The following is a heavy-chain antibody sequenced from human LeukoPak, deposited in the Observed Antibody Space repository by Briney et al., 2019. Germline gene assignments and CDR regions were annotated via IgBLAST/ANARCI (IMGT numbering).Heavy chain of an antibody. J-gene: IGHJ6*02. Sequence: GSLRLSCAASGFTFSSYAMSWVRQAPGKGLEWVSAISGSGGSTYYADSVKGRFTISRDNSKNTLYLQMNSLRAEDTAVYYCAKGSFMVRFYGMDVWGQGTTVTVSS. CDR1: GFTFSSYA. CDR3: AKGSFMVRFYGMDV. D-gene: IGHD3-10*01. CDR2: ISGSGGST. V-gene: IGHV3-23*01.